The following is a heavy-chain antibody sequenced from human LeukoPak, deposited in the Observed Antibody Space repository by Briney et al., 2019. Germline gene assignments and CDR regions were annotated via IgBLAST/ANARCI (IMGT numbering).Heavy chain of an antibody. V-gene: IGHV3-30-3*01. CDR2: ISYDGSNK. Sequence: PGGSLRLSCAASGFTFSSYAMHWVRQAPGKGLEWVAVISYDGSNKYYADSVKGRFTISRDNSKNTLYLQMNSLRAEDTAVYYCARVGYSYGWEYYYYGMDVWGQGTTVTVSS. CDR1: GFTFSSYA. D-gene: IGHD5-18*01. J-gene: IGHJ6*02. CDR3: ARVGYSYGWEYYYYGMDV.